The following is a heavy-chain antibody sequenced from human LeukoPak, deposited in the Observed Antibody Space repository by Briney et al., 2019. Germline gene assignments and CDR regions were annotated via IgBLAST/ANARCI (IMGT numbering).Heavy chain of an antibody. V-gene: IGHV4-59*10. CDR1: GGSFSGYY. J-gene: IGHJ6*03. Sequence: SETLSLTCAVYGGSFSGYYWSWIRRPAGKGLEWIGRIYTSGSTNYNPSLKSRVTISVDTSKNQFSLKLSSVTAADTAVYYCARGLGYSPKKKQYYYYMDVWGKGTTVTISS. CDR2: IYTSGST. CDR3: ARGLGYSPKKKQYYYYMDV. D-gene: IGHD5-18*01.